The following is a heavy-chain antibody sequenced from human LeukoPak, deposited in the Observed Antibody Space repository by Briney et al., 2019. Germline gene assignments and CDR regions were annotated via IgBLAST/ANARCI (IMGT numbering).Heavy chain of an antibody. CDR3: VRDPHIVVVPAARVYYFDY. D-gene: IGHD2-2*01. V-gene: IGHV3-21*01. Sequence: GGSLRLSCAASGFTFNTYSMNWVRQAPGKGLEWVSSISSRSSYYIYYADSVKGRFTISRDNAKNSLYLQMDSLRAEDTAVYYCVRDPHIVVVPAARVYYFDYWGQGTLVTVPS. CDR1: GFTFNTYS. CDR2: ISSRSSYYI. J-gene: IGHJ4*02.